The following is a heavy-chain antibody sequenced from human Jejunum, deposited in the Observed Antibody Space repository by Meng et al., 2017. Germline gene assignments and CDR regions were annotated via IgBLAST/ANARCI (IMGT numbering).Heavy chain of an antibody. CDR3: ARDHMGSLDY. J-gene: IGHJ4*02. V-gene: IGHV4-61*08. CDR1: GGSVSSAGYQ. CDR2: AST. D-gene: IGHD1-26*01. Sequence: QVQLHGPGAGMAGPSGTLSLICSVSGGSVSSAGYQWSWIRQPPGKGLEWFGYASTNYNPSLKSRGTISVDTSKNQFSLRLTSVTAADTAVYYCARDHMGSLDYWGQGILVTVSS.